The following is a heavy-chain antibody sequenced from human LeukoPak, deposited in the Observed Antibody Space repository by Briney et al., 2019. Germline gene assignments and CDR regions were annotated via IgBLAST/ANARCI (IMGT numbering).Heavy chain of an antibody. V-gene: IGHV4-59*01. CDR2: IYYSGST. CDR1: GGSISSYY. J-gene: IGHJ4*02. D-gene: IGHD3-10*01. Sequence: SETLSLTCTVSGGSISSYYWSWIRQPPGKGLEWIGYIYYSGSTNYNPSLKSRVTISVDTSKNQFSLKLSSVTAADTAVYYCARRVLLWFGEFHRGYFDYWGQGTLVTVSS. CDR3: ARRVLLWFGEFHRGYFDY.